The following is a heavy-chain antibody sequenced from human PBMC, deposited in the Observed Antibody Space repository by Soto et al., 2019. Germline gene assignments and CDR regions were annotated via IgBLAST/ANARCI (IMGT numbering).Heavy chain of an antibody. J-gene: IGHJ6*02. D-gene: IGHD3-3*01. Sequence: QVQLVESGGGVVQPGRSLRLSCAASGFTFSTYGMHWVRQAPGKGLEWVAVISSDGRNTYYADSVKGRFTISRANSKTTLYLQMNSLRTEDTAAYYCAKDQGWGRLLAYGMDVWGQGTTVTVSS. CDR1: GFTFSTYG. CDR2: ISSDGRNT. V-gene: IGHV3-30*18. CDR3: AKDQGWGRLLAYGMDV.